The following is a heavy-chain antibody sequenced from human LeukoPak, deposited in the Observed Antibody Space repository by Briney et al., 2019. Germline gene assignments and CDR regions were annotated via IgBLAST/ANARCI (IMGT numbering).Heavy chain of an antibody. D-gene: IGHD4-17*01. Sequence: GGSLRLSCAASGFTFSSYDMHWIRQAPGKGLEWVTFICYDGSNKYYAHSVKGRFTISRDNSKNTLYLQMNSLRAEDTAVYYCARIRETTVTTLGLHDYYMDVWGKGTTVTVSS. CDR1: GFTFSSYD. V-gene: IGHV3-30*02. CDR2: ICYDGSNK. CDR3: ARIRETTVTTLGLHDYYMDV. J-gene: IGHJ6*03.